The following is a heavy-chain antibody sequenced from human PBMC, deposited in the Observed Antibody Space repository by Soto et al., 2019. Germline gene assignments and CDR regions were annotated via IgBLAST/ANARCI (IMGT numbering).Heavy chain of an antibody. CDR1: GFTFSSYA. D-gene: IGHD6-13*01. CDR2: ISGSGGST. V-gene: IGHV3-23*01. J-gene: IGHJ5*02. Sequence: GGGLGLSCAASGFTFSSYAMSWVRQAPGKGLDWVSAISGSGGSTYYADSVSGRFTISRDNSKNTPSLQLNSLRAEDTSLYLCATDVDSTWLLKSWGQGTLVTVSS. CDR3: ATDVDSTWLLKS.